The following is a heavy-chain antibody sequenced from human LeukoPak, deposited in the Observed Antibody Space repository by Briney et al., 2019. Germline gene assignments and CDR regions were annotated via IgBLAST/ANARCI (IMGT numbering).Heavy chain of an antibody. CDR3: AKVIFACSSASCSNYYYYGVDV. V-gene: IGHV3-30*02. CDR1: GFTFSSYG. D-gene: IGHD2-2*01. Sequence: GGSLRLSCAASGFTFSSYGMHWVRQAPGKGLEWVAVIWYDGSNKYYADSVKGRFTISRDNSKNTLYPQMNSLRAEDTAVYYCAKVIFACSSASCSNYYYYGVDVWGQGTTVTVSS. J-gene: IGHJ6*02. CDR2: IWYDGSNK.